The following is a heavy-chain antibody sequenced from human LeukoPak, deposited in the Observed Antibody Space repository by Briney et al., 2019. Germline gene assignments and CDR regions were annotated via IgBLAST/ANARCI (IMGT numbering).Heavy chain of an antibody. V-gene: IGHV3-74*01. CDR1: GFTFSNYW. CDR3: ASGSGDYGDPFDY. D-gene: IGHD4-17*01. CDR2: INGDGSET. J-gene: IGHJ4*02. Sequence: GGSLRLSCEASGFTFSNYWMHWVRQAPGKGLVWVARINGDGSETNYAGSVRGRFTISRDNAKSTLYLQMNSLRAEDTAVYYCASGSGDYGDPFDYWGQGTLVTVSS.